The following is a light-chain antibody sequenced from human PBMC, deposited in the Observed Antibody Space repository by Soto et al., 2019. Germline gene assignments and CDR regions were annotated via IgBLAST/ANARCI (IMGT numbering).Light chain of an antibody. Sequence: EVVMTQSPGTLSLSPGERATLSCRASQTVSSSHLAWYQQKPGQAPRLLIYGASDRATDIPDRFSGSGSGTELTLTISRLEPEDFAVYYCQHFGSSPPRYTFGQGTKLEIK. CDR2: GAS. CDR1: QTVSSSH. V-gene: IGKV3-20*01. CDR3: QHFGSSPPRYT. J-gene: IGKJ2*01.